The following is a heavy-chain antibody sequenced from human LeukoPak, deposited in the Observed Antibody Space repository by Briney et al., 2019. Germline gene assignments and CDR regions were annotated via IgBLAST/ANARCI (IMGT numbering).Heavy chain of an antibody. CDR3: ARESRVATTSYFDY. CDR1: GGSISSSSYY. D-gene: IGHD5-12*01. Sequence: SETLSLTCTVSGGSISSSSYYWGWIRQPPGKGLEWIGSIYYSGSTYYNPSLKSRVTISVDTSKNQFSLKLSSVTAADTAVYYCARESRVATTSYFDYWGQGTLVTVSS. V-gene: IGHV4-39*07. J-gene: IGHJ4*02. CDR2: IYYSGST.